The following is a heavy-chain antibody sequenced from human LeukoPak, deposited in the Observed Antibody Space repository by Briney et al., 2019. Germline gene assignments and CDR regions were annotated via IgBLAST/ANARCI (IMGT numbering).Heavy chain of an antibody. CDR2: VYYSGST. CDR1: GGSISSSSYY. D-gene: IGHD7-27*01. V-gene: IGHV4-39*01. CDR3: ARLGNSVTDFDY. Sequence: MSSETLSLTCTVSGGSISSSSYYWGWIRQPPGKGLEWIGNVYYSGSTYYNPSLKSRVIISVDTSKNQFSLKLSSVTAADTAVYYCARLGNSVTDFDYWGQGTLVTVSS. J-gene: IGHJ4*02.